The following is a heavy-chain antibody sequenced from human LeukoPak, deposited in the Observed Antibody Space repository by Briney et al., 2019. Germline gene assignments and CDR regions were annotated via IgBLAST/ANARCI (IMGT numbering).Heavy chain of an antibody. CDR3: ARHSGSRSAFDI. CDR2: IYYSGST. D-gene: IGHD1-26*01. Sequence: KSSETLSLTCTVSGGSTSSYYWSWIRQPPGKGLEWIGYIYYSGSTNYNPSLKSRVTISVDTSKNQFSLKLSSVTAADTAVYYCARHSGSRSAFDIWGQGTMVTVSS. V-gene: IGHV4-59*08. J-gene: IGHJ3*02. CDR1: GGSTSSYY.